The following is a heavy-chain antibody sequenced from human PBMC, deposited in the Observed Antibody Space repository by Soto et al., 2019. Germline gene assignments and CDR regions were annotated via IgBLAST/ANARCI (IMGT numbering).Heavy chain of an antibody. CDR1: GGSIKTGGYY. D-gene: IGHD2-21*02. Sequence: QVQLQESGPGLVEPSQTLSLTCTVSGGSIKTGGYYWSWIRQHPGKGLEWLGYIYYTGSTYYNPSLQNRLTMSVDMSKNQFSLNLTSLTAADTAVYYCAKDPSPQPTTVVTPGWFDPWGQGTLVTVSS. CDR2: IYYTGST. V-gene: IGHV4-31*03. CDR3: AKDPSPQPTTVVTPGWFDP. J-gene: IGHJ5*02.